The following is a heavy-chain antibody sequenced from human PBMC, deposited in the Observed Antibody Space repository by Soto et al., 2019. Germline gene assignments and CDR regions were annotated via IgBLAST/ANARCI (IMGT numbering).Heavy chain of an antibody. CDR2: ISYDGSNK. D-gene: IGHD2-2*01. CDR3: ARDICTSCYYYGMDV. V-gene: IGHV3-30-3*01. Sequence: QVQLVESGGGVVQPGRSLRLSCAASGFTFSSYAMHWVRQAPGKGLEWVAVISYDGSNKYYADSVKGRFTISRDNSKNPLYLQMNSLRAEDTAVYYCARDICTSCYYYGMDVWGQGPTVTVSS. CDR1: GFTFSSYA. J-gene: IGHJ6*02.